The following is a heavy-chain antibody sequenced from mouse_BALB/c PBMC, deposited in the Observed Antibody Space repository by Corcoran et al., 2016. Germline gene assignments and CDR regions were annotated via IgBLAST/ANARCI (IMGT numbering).Heavy chain of an antibody. J-gene: IGHJ4*01. Sequence: LVKTGASVKISCKASGYSFTGYYMHWVKQSHGKSLEWIGYISCYNGATSYNQKFKGKATFTVDTSSSTAYMQFNSRTSEDSAVYYCGRLRDYAMDYWGQGTSVTVSS. D-gene: IGHD1-1*01. CDR1: GYSFTGYY. V-gene: IGHV1S34*01. CDR3: GRLRDYAMDY. CDR2: ISCYNGAT.